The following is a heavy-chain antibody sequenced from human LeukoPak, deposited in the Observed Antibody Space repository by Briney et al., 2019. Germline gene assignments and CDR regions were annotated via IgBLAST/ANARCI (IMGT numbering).Heavy chain of an antibody. J-gene: IGHJ4*02. CDR3: ARGRSRGYDFDY. Sequence: ASVKVSCKASGYTFTSYDINWVRQATGQGXXXMGWMNPNSGNTGYAQKFQGRVTMTRNTSISTAYMELSSLRSEDTAVYYCARGRSRGYDFDYWGQGTLVTVSS. V-gene: IGHV1-8*01. CDR2: MNPNSGNT. D-gene: IGHD5-12*01. CDR1: GYTFTSYD.